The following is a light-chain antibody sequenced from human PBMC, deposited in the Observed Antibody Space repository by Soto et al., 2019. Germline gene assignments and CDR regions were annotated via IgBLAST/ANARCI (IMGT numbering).Light chain of an antibody. CDR3: FSYAGSSTLDVV. V-gene: IGLV2-23*01. J-gene: IGLJ2*01. CDR2: EGS. Sequence: QPVLTQPASVSGSPGQSITISCTGTSSDVGSYNLVSWYQQHPGKAPKLMIYEGSKRPSGVSNRFSGSKSGNTASLTISGLQAEDEADYYCFSYAGSSTLDVVFGGGTKVTVL. CDR1: SSDVGSYNL.